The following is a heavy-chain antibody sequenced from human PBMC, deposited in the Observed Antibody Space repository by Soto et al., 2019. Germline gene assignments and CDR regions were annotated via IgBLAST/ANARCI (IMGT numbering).Heavy chain of an antibody. V-gene: IGHV4-34*01. CDR1: GGSFSGYY. CDR3: ARSVGVWVRGSYGWFDP. Sequence: TSETLSLTCAVYGGSFSGYYWSWIRQPPGKGLEWIGEINHSGSTNYNPSLKSRVTISVDTSKNQFSLKLSSVTAADTAVYYCARSVGVWVRGSYGWFDPWCQGTLVTVSS. J-gene: IGHJ5*02. CDR2: INHSGST. D-gene: IGHD3-16*01.